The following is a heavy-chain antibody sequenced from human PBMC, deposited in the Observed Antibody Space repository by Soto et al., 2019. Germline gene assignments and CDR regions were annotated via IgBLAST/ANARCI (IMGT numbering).Heavy chain of an antibody. CDR1: GYSFTSYW. CDR3: ARFLRYSRTWYLDYSCYGMDV. Sequence: GESLKISCKGSGYSFTSYWISWVRQMPGKGLEWMGRIDPSDSYTNYSPSFQGHVTISADKSISTAYLQWSSLKASDTAMYYCARFLRYSRTWYLDYSCYGMDVWGQGTTVTVSS. D-gene: IGHD6-13*01. J-gene: IGHJ6*02. CDR2: IDPSDSYT. V-gene: IGHV5-10-1*01.